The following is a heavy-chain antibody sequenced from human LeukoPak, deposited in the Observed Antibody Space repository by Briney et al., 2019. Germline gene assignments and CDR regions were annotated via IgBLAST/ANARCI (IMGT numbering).Heavy chain of an antibody. CDR3: AKPTLRYYYYYMDV. V-gene: IGHV3-23*01. CDR1: GFTFSSYA. J-gene: IGHJ6*03. CDR2: ISGSGGST. D-gene: IGHD3-3*01. Sequence: GGSLRLSCAASGFTFSSYAMSWVRQAPGKGLEWVSAISGSGGSTYYADSVKGRFTISRDNSKNTLYLQMNSLRAEDTAVYYCAKPTLRYYYYYMDVWGKGTTVTVSS.